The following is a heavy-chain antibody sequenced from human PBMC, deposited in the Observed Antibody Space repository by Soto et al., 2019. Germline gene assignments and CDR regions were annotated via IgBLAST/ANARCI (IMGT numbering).Heavy chain of an antibody. CDR3: ARDKHYSIQIRYYYALHV. J-gene: IGHJ6*02. D-gene: IGHD2-2*01. Sequence: VASVKVSCKASGGTFSSYAISWVRQAPGQGLEWMGGIIPIFGTANYAQKFQGRVTITADESTSTAYMELSSLRSEDTAVYYCARDKHYSIQIRYYYALHVWCQGTTVTVFS. CDR1: GGTFSSYA. V-gene: IGHV1-69*13. CDR2: IIPIFGTA.